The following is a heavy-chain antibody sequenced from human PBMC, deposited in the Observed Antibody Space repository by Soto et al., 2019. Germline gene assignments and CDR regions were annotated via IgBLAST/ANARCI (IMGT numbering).Heavy chain of an antibody. CDR1: GFIFSSYA. CDR2: ISGSGVSA. D-gene: IGHD3-10*01. J-gene: IGHJ4*02. CDR3: VKVRGGFYTYYFDY. Sequence: GGSLRLSCAASGFIFSSYAMNWVRQAPGKGLEWVSGISGSGVSAYYADSVKGRFSISRDNSKNTLYLQMNSLRAEDTAIYYCVKVRGGFYTYYFDYWGQGTLVTVSS. V-gene: IGHV3-23*01.